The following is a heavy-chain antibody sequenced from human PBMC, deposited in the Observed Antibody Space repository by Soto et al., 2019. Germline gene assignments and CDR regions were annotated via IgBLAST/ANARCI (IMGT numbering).Heavy chain of an antibody. Sequence: GGSLRLSCAASGFTFSSYAMSWVRQAPWKGLEWVSAISGSGGSTYYADSVKGRFTISRDNSKNTLYLQMNSLRAEDTAVYYCAKSTSTFGVVIPCNYMDVWGKGTTVTVSS. CDR1: GFTFSSYA. CDR2: ISGSGGST. V-gene: IGHV3-23*01. J-gene: IGHJ6*03. CDR3: AKSTSTFGVVIPCNYMDV. D-gene: IGHD3-3*01.